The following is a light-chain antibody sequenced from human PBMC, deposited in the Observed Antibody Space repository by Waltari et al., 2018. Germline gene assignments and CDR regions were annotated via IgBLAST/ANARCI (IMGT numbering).Light chain of an antibody. J-gene: IGLJ2*01. Sequence: QAVLTQPPSVSGAPGQRVTISCTGSSSNIGAGYGVHWYQQLPGTAPKLLIYGNSDRPSGVPDRISGSKSGTSAPLAITGVQAEDEADYYCQSYDSSLSGVVFGGGTQLTVL. CDR2: GNS. CDR3: QSYDSSLSGVV. V-gene: IGLV1-40*01. CDR1: SSNIGAGYG.